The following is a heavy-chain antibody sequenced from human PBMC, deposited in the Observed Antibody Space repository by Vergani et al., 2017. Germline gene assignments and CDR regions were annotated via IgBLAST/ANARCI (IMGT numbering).Heavy chain of an antibody. V-gene: IGHV3-33*01. D-gene: IGHD4-17*01. CDR1: GFTFSSYG. CDR3: AQQGDSYGDYEAGAFDI. J-gene: IGHJ3*02. CDR2: IWYVGSNK. Sequence: QVQLVESGGGVVQPGRSLRLSCAASGFTFSSYGMHWVRQAPGKGLEWVAVIWYVGSNKYYADSVKGRFTISRDNSKNTLYLQMNSLRAEDTAVYYCAQQGDSYGDYEAGAFDIWGQGTMVTVSS.